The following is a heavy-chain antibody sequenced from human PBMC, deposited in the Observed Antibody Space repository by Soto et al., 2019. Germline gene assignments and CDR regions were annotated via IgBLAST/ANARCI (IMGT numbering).Heavy chain of an antibody. CDR2: IYYSGST. V-gene: IGHV4-39*01. D-gene: IGHD3-10*01. Sequence: KPSETLSLTCTVSGGSISSSSYYWGWIRQPPGKGLEWIGSIYYSGSTYYNPSLKSRVTISVDTSKNQFSLKLSSVTAADTAVYYCARHNTMVRGVIISVNWFDPWGQGTLVTVSS. J-gene: IGHJ5*02. CDR3: ARHNTMVRGVIISVNWFDP. CDR1: GGSISSSSYY.